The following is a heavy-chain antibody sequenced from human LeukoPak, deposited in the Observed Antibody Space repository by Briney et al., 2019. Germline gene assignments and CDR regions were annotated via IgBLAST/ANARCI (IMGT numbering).Heavy chain of an antibody. Sequence: GGSLRLSCATSGFTFSSYAMHWVRQAPGKGLEWVAVISYDGSNKYYADSVKGRFTISRDNSKNTLYLQINSLRAEDTAVYYCARGDDYGDYADYWGQGTLVTVSS. CDR1: GFTFSSYA. CDR3: ARGDDYGDYADY. V-gene: IGHV3-30*04. D-gene: IGHD4-17*01. CDR2: ISYDGSNK. J-gene: IGHJ4*02.